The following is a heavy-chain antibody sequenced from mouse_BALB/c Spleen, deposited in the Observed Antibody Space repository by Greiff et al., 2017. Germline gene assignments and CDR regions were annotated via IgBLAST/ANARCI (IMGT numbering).Heavy chain of an antibody. CDR2: IWSDGST. V-gene: IGHV2-6-2*01. Sequence: VQLQQSGPDLVAPSQSLSITCTVSGFSLTSYGVHWVRQPPGKGLEWLVVIWSDGSTTYNSALKSRLSISKDNSKSQVFLKMNSLQTDDTAMYYCARAPSTMITTKYAMDYWGQGTSVTVSS. D-gene: IGHD2-4*01. J-gene: IGHJ4*01. CDR1: GFSLTSYG. CDR3: ARAPSTMITTKYAMDY.